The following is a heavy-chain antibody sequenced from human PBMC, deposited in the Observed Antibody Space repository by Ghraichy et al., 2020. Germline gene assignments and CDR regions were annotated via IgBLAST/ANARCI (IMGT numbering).Heavy chain of an antibody. CDR2: IYYSGST. V-gene: IGHV4-39*01. D-gene: IGHD2-15*01. J-gene: IGHJ4*02. CDR1: GGSISSSSYY. Sequence: SETLSLTCTVSGGSISSSSYYWGWIRQPPGKGLEWIGSIYYSGSTYYNPSLKSRVTISVDTSKNQFSLKLSSVTAADTAVYYCARHEVVAGAVAYCGQGTLVIVSS. CDR3: ARHEVVAGAVAY.